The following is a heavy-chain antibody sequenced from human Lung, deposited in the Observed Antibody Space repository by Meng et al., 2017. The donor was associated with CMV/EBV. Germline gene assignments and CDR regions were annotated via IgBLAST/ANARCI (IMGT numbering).Heavy chain of an antibody. CDR2: IYYSGNT. CDR3: ARGFRGGYYYYYGMDV. D-gene: IGHD2-15*01. V-gene: IGHV4-59*01. CDR1: GGSFSGYY. Sequence: SETLSLXCAVYGGSFSGYYWSWIRQPPGKGLEWIGCIYYSGNTNYNPSLKSRVTISVDTSKNQFSLKLSSVTAADTAVYYCARGFRGGYYYYYGMDVWGQGXTVTVSS. J-gene: IGHJ6*02.